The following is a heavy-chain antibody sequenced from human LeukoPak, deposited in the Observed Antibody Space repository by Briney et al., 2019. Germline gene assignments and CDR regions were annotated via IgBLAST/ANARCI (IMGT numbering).Heavy chain of an antibody. Sequence: GASVKVSCKASGYTFTSYYMHWVRQAPGQGLEWMGIINPSGGSTSYAQKFQGRVTMTRDTSTSTVYMELSSLRSEDTAVYYCARDYMVRGVITEDYFDYWGQGTLVTVSS. J-gene: IGHJ4*02. D-gene: IGHD3-10*01. CDR1: GYTFTSYY. CDR3: ARDYMVRGVITEDYFDY. CDR2: INPSGGST. V-gene: IGHV1-46*01.